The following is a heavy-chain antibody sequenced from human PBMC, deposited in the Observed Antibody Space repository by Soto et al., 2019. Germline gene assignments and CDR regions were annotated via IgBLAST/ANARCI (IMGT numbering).Heavy chain of an antibody. D-gene: IGHD6-19*01. J-gene: IGHJ6*02. CDR3: ARDSAGHGDYSYHYAMDV. Sequence: EVQLVESGGGLVQPGGSLRLSCAASGFTFSSYSMNWVRQAPGKGLEWVSYISGSSRTIYYADSVRGRFTISRDNAKNSLYLQMNSLRAEDTAVYSCARDSAGHGDYSYHYAMDVWGQGTTVTVSS. CDR2: ISGSSRTI. V-gene: IGHV3-48*01. CDR1: GFTFSSYS.